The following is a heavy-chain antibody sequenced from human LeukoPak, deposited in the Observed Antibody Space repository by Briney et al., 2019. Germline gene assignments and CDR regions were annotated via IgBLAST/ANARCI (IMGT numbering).Heavy chain of an antibody. CDR1: GFTFSSYG. J-gene: IGHJ4*02. Sequence: GGSLRLSCAASGFTFSSYGMHWVRQAPGKGLEWVAVISYDGSNKYYADSVKGRFTISRDNSKNTLYLQMNSLRAEDTAVYYCAKERKGYCSGGSCYYFDYWGQGTLVTVSS. CDR3: AKERKGYCSGGSCYYFDY. D-gene: IGHD2-15*01. CDR2: ISYDGSNK. V-gene: IGHV3-30*18.